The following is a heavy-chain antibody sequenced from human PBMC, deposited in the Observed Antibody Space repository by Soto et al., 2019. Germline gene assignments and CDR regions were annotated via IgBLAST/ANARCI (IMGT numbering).Heavy chain of an antibody. CDR2: ISSSGSTI. CDR1: GFTFCDYY. V-gene: IGHV3-11*01. J-gene: IGHJ3*02. Sequence: GSLRLSCAASGFTFCDYYMSWIRQAPGKGLEWVSYISSSGSTIYYADSVKGRFTISRDNAKNSLYLQMNSLRAEDTAVYYCARDRLWFGELLDAFDIWGQGTMVTVSS. CDR3: ARDRLWFGELLDAFDI. D-gene: IGHD3-10*01.